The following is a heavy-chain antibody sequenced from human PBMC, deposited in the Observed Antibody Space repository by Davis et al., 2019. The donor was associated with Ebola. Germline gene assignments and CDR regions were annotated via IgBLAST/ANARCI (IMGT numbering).Heavy chain of an antibody. CDR2: ISWNSGRI. D-gene: IGHD6-6*01. Sequence: SLKISCAASGFNFDDYAMYWVRQAQGKGLEWVSGISWNSGRIGYADSVKGRFTISRDNAKNSLYLQMNSLRAEDTAVYYCARDPGSSSFDYWGQGSLVTVSS. J-gene: IGHJ4*02. CDR3: ARDPGSSSFDY. CDR1: GFNFDDYA. V-gene: IGHV3-9*01.